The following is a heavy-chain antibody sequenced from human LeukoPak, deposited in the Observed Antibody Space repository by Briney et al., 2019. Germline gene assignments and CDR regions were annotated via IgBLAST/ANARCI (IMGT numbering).Heavy chain of an antibody. Sequence: SETLSLTCTASGGSISSSGYYWGWVRQPPGKGLERIGTVYYTGSTYYNPSLKSRVTISEDTSRNQFSLKLNSVTAADTAVYYCARGSGTYYYDSGGYLNWFDRWGQGILVTVSS. CDR1: GGSISSSGYY. CDR2: VYYTGST. D-gene: IGHD3-22*01. J-gene: IGHJ5*02. V-gene: IGHV4-39*01. CDR3: ARGSGTYYYDSGGYLNWFDR.